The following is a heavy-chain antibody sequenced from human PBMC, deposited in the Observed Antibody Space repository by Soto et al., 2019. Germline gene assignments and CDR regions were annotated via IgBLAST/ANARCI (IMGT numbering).Heavy chain of an antibody. CDR1: GGSISSYY. CDR2: IYYSGST. Sequence: PSETLSLTCTVSGGSISSYYWSWIRQPPGKGLEWIGYIYYSGSTNYNPSLKSRVTISVDTSKNQFSLKLSSVTAADTAVYYCARSPPPLRYFDWSPHYYGMDVWGQGTTVTVSS. J-gene: IGHJ6*02. V-gene: IGHV4-59*01. CDR3: ARSPPPLRYFDWSPHYYGMDV. D-gene: IGHD3-9*01.